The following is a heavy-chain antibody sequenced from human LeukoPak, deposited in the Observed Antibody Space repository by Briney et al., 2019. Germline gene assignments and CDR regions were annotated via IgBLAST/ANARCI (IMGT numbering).Heavy chain of an antibody. Sequence: PGGSLRLSCAASGITFSSYWMSWVRQAPGKGLEWVASIKQDGSEKYYVDSVKGRFTISRDNAKNSLYLQMNSLRAEDTAVYYCAKTLARNYYYFDYWGQGTLVTVSS. J-gene: IGHJ4*02. V-gene: IGHV3-7*01. CDR3: AKTLARNYYYFDY. CDR2: IKQDGSEK. D-gene: IGHD1-7*01. CDR1: GITFSSYW.